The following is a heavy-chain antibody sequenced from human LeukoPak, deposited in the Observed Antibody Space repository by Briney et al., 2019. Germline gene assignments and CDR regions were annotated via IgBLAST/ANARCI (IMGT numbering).Heavy chain of an antibody. CDR1: GFTLSSYR. D-gene: IGHD5-18*01. Sequence: GGSLRLSCAASGFTLSSYRISWVRQAPGKGLEWVGNIKQDGSEKYYVDSVKGRFTISRDNAKNSLYLQMNSLRAEDTAVYYCARDVDTAMPTGDAFDIWGQGTMVTVSS. J-gene: IGHJ3*02. CDR3: ARDVDTAMPTGDAFDI. V-gene: IGHV3-7*01. CDR2: IKQDGSEK.